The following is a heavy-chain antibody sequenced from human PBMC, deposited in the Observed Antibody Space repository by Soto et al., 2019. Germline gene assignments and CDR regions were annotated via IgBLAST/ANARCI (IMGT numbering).Heavy chain of an antibody. V-gene: IGHV1-18*01. CDR1: GYTFTSSG. CDR2: ISAHTGSS. J-gene: IGHJ3*01. CDR3: ARAFFYQGSDSRGYSFDAFDF. D-gene: IGHD3-22*01. Sequence: QVQLVQSGAEVKKPGASVKVSCKASGYTFTSSGMSWVRQAPGQGLEWMGWISAHTGSSEYAQRFQGRVTMTPDISTSTAYMELRSLRSDDTAVYYCARAFFYQGSDSRGYSFDAFDFWGPGTLVTVSS.